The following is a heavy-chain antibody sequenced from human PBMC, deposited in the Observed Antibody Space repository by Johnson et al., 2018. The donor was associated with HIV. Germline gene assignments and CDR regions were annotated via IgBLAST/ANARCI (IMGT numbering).Heavy chain of an antibody. V-gene: IGHV3-66*02. Sequence: VQLVESGGGLVQPGGSLRLSCAASAVSGFSVSSNYINWVRQAPGKGLKWVSGIYSGGSTYYADSVKGRFTISRDNSRNTLYVHMNSLRAEDTAVYYCARGKAWIQRWDDAFDIWGQGTMVTVSS. CDR2: IYSGGST. J-gene: IGHJ3*02. CDR1: AVSGFSVSSNY. CDR3: ARGKAWIQRWDDAFDI. D-gene: IGHD5-18*01.